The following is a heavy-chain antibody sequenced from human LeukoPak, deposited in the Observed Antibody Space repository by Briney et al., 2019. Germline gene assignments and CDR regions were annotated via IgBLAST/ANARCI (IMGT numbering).Heavy chain of an antibody. CDR3: ASHASGWFA. D-gene: IGHD6-19*01. CDR2: IKPDGSEK. V-gene: IGHV3-7*01. CDR1: GFTFSDYW. J-gene: IGHJ5*02. Sequence: GGSLRLSCAATGFTFSDYWMSWVRQAPGKGLEWVANIKPDGSEKFYVDSVKGRFTISRDNAKDSVSLQLNSLRVEDTAVYYCASHASGWFAWGQGTLVTVSS.